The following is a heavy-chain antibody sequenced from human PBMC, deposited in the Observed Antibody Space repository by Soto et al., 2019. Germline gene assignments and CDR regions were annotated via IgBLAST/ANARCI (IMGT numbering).Heavy chain of an antibody. J-gene: IGHJ5*02. CDR3: EKCVKEGAYSRRSDP. V-gene: IGHV1-8*01. CDR2: MNANSGYT. D-gene: IGHD2-15*01. CDR1: GNTFTNYD. Sequence: QVLLVQSGAEVKKPGASVKVSCKASGNTFTNYDINWVRQATGQGLEYLGWMNANSGYTAYVQKVQGRVTMTWETSITTAYMELRRLRSGNTALYACEKCVKEGAYSRRSDPWGQGTLVTVS.